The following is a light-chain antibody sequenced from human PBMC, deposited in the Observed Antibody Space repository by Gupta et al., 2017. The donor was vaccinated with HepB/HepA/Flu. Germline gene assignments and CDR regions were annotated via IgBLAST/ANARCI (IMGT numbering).Light chain of an antibody. CDR1: SSNIGAGYD. Sequence: QSVLTQPPSVSGAPGQRVTISCTGSSSNIGAGYDVHWYQQLPETAPKLLIYGNSNRPSGVPDRFSGSKSGTSASLAITGLQAEDEADYYCQSYDSSLRGLFGGGTKLTVL. CDR2: GNS. CDR3: QSYDSSLRGL. V-gene: IGLV1-40*01. J-gene: IGLJ2*01.